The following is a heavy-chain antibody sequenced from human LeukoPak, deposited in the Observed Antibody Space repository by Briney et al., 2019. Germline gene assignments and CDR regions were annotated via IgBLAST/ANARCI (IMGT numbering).Heavy chain of an antibody. Sequence: ASVKVSCTASGYTFTSYGISWVRQAPGQGLEWMGWISGLNGYTKYAPKFHGRVIVTRDTSTSTAYLDLSGLRSDDTAVYYCARDWALQPGIPAAGSTYFDFWGQGTLVSVSS. V-gene: IGHV1-18*01. CDR1: GYTFTSYG. D-gene: IGHD6-13*01. CDR3: ARDWALQPGIPAAGSTYFDF. J-gene: IGHJ4*02. CDR2: ISGLNGYT.